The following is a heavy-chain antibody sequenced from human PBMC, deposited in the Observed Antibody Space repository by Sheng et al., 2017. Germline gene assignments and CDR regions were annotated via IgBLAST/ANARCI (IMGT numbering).Heavy chain of an antibody. CDR1: GYNFTSYW. CDR3: ARNVGFCSSTSCYYWFDP. J-gene: IGHJ5*02. V-gene: IGHV5-51*06. D-gene: IGHD2-2*01. CDR2: VYPGDSST. Sequence: EVQLVQSEAEVKKPGESLKISCKGSGYNFTSYWIGWVRQVPGKGLEWMGIVYPGDSSTRYSPSFQGQVTISADKSISTAYLQWSSLKASDTAMYYCARNVGFCSSTSCYYWFDPWGQGTLVTVSS.